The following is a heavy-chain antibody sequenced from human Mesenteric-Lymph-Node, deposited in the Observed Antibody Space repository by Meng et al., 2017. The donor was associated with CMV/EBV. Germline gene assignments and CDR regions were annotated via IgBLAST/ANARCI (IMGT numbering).Heavy chain of an antibody. CDR1: GYTFTSYY. CDR3: ARGPYSYGPPGWFDP. CDR2: INPSGGST. V-gene: IGHV1-46*01. J-gene: IGHJ5*02. D-gene: IGHD5-18*01. Sequence: SGYTFTSYYMNWVRQAPGQGLEWMGIINPSGGSTSYAQKFQGRVTMTRDTSTSTVYMELSSLRSEDTAVYYCARGPYSYGPPGWFDPWGQGTLVTVSS.